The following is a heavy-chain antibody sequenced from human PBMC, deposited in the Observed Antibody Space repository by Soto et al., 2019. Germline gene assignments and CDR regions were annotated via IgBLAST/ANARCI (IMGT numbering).Heavy chain of an antibody. CDR3: VRTGWSPPDY. V-gene: IGHV3-7*01. CDR1: GFTFNRHW. Sequence: EVQLVESGGGLVQPGGSLRLSCAVSGFTFNRHWMSWVRQTPGKGLEWVASIKEDGSEKSYVDSVKGRFTISRDNAQNSLFLQMNSLRVADTAVYDCVRTGWSPPDYWGQGTLVTVAS. J-gene: IGHJ4*02. CDR2: IKEDGSEK. D-gene: IGHD6-19*01.